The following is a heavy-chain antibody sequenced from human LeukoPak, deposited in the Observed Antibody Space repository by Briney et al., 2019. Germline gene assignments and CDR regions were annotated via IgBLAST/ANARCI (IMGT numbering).Heavy chain of an antibody. Sequence: GGSLRLFCAASGFTFSSYAMSWVPQAPGKGLEWVSAISGSGGRTYYAGSVKHRFTISRDNSKNTLHLQMNSLRAEDTAVYYCAKPMVRRVITPLFDYWGKGTLVTVSS. CDR3: AKPMVRRVITPLFDY. D-gene: IGHD3-10*01. V-gene: IGHV3-23*01. J-gene: IGHJ4*02. CDR2: ISGSGGRT. CDR1: GFTFSSYA.